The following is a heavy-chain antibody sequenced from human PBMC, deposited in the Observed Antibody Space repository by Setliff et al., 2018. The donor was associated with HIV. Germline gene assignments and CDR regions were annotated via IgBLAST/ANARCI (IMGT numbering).Heavy chain of an antibody. J-gene: IGHJ5*02. CDR2: VYHDGNS. CDR1: GLSINFGYY. Sequence: SETLSLTCSVSGLSINFGYYWGWIRQPPGKGLEWIGSVYHDGNSYFNPSLKSRVTISMDTSKNQVSLRLKSVTAADTAVYYCARGPARAVARPGWLDPWGQGTLVTVSS. CDR3: ARGPARAVARPGWLDP. V-gene: IGHV4-38-2*02. D-gene: IGHD6-19*01.